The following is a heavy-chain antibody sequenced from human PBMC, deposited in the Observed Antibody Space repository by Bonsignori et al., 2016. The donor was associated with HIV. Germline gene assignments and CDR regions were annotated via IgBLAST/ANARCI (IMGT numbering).Heavy chain of an antibody. Sequence: QVQLVQSGAEVKKPGASVKVSCKASGYTLTNNDISWVRQATGQGLEWMGWMNPTSGDTGFAQRFEGRVTMTRNLSINTAYMELRSLTSEDTAVYYCANWFYPNWGQGTLVTVSS. CDR1: GYTLTNND. D-gene: IGHD2/OR15-2a*01. J-gene: IGHJ4*02. CDR3: ANWFYPN. V-gene: IGHV1-8*01. CDR2: MNPTSGDT.